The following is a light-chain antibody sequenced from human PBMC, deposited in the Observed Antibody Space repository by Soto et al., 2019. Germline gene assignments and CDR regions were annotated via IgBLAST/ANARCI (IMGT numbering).Light chain of an antibody. V-gene: IGKV1-5*01. CDR2: DAS. J-gene: IGKJ1*01. CDR1: QSISSW. CDR3: QQYNSYTWT. Sequence: DIQMTQSPSTLSASVGDRVTITWRASQSISSWLAWYQQKPGKAPKLLIYDASSLESGVPSRVRGSGYGTELTITISSLKTDDFATYYCQQYNSYTWTFGQGTQVDIK.